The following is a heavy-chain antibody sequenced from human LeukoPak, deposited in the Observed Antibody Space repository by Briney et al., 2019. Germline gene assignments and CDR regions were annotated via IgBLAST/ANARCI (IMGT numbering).Heavy chain of an antibody. J-gene: IGHJ6*02. V-gene: IGHV3-74*01. CDR3: ARDAVDTANAV. CDR1: GFTFTTYW. D-gene: IGHD5-18*01. Sequence: WGSLRLSCAASGFTFTTYWMHWVRQAPGKGLVWVSHINSDGSITSYADSVKGRFTISRDNAKNTLYLQMNSLRAEDTAVYYCARDAVDTANAVWGQGTTVTVSS. CDR2: INSDGSIT.